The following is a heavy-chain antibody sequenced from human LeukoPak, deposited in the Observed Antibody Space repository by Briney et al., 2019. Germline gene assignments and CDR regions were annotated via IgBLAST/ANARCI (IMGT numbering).Heavy chain of an antibody. D-gene: IGHD3-22*01. CDR3: AKDTVYYDSSSYPC. J-gene: IGHJ4*02. CDR1: GFPFGDYG. V-gene: IGHV3-23*01. CDR2: ISGSGGST. Sequence: GGSLRLSCSASGFPFGDYGMSWVRQAPGKGLEWVSAISGSGGSTYYADSVKGRFTISRDNSKNTLYLQMNSLRAEDTAFYYCAKDTVYYDSSSYPCWGQGTLVTVSS.